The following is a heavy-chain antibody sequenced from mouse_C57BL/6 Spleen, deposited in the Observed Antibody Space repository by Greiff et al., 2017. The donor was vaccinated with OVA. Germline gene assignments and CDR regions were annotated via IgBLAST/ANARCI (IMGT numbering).Heavy chain of an antibody. Sequence: VQLKESGPGLVKPSQSLSLTCSVTGYSITSGYYWNWIRQFPGNKLEWMGYISYDGSNNYNPSLKNRISITRDTSKNQFFLKLNSVTTEDTATYYCARVHYDYDWYFDVWGTGTTVTVSS. CDR3: ARVHYDYDWYFDV. J-gene: IGHJ1*03. CDR2: ISYDGSN. V-gene: IGHV3-6*01. CDR1: GYSITSGYY. D-gene: IGHD2-4*01.